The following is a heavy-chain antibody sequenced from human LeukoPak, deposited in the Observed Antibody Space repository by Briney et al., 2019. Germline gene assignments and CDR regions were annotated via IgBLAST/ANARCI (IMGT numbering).Heavy chain of an antibody. CDR1: GGTFSSYT. Sequence: SVKVSCKASGGTFSSYTISWVRQAPGQGLEWMGRIIPILGIANYAQKFQGRVTITADESTSTAYMELSSLRSEDTAVYYCARGQGYGGAFDIWGQGTMVTVSS. J-gene: IGHJ3*02. CDR2: IIPILGIA. D-gene: IGHD4-23*01. V-gene: IGHV1-69*02. CDR3: ARGQGYGGAFDI.